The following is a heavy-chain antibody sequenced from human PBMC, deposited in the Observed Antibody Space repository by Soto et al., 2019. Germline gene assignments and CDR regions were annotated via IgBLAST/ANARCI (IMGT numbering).Heavy chain of an antibody. CDR1: GYTLINYY. Sequence: GASVKVSCKASGYTLINYYIHWVRQAPGQGLEWMGWISAYNGNTNYAQKLQGRVTMTTDTSTSTAYMELRSLRSDDTAVYYCARPDTFGGVIAFWGQGTLVTVSS. J-gene: IGHJ4*02. CDR3: ARPDTFGGVIAF. V-gene: IGHV1-18*01. CDR2: ISAYNGNT. D-gene: IGHD3-16*02.